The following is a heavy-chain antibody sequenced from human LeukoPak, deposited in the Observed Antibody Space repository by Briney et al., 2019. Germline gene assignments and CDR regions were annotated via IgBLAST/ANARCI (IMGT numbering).Heavy chain of an antibody. CDR3: ARANDYYYYYMDV. V-gene: IGHV4-61*08. J-gene: IGHJ6*03. CDR2: IYYSGST. Sequence: ASETLSLTCTVSGGSISSGDYYWSWIRQPPGKGLEWIGYIYYSGSTNYNPSLKSRVTISVDTSKNQFSLKLSSVTAADTAVYYCARANDYYYYYMDVWGKGTTVTVSS. CDR1: GGSISSGDYY.